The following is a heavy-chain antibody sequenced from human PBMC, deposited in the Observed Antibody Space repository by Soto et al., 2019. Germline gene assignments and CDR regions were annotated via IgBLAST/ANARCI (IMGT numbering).Heavy chain of an antibody. CDR3: ARVGYDYFWGSYRPRYYYYYMDV. Sequence: SETLSLTCTVSGGSISSYYWSWIRQPPGKGLEWIGYIYYSGSTNYNPSLKSRVTISVDTSKNQFSLKLSSVTAADTAVYYCARVGYDYFWGSYRPRYYYYYMDVWGKGTTVTVSS. CDR2: IYYSGST. D-gene: IGHD3-16*02. J-gene: IGHJ6*03. V-gene: IGHV4-59*01. CDR1: GGSISSYY.